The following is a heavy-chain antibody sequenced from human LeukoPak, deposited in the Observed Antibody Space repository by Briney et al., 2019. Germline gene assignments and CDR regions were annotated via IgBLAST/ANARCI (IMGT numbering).Heavy chain of an antibody. V-gene: IGHV3-9*01. CDR2: ISWNSGSI. J-gene: IGHJ4*02. CDR3: AKGSPYYYDSSGYYYPDNFDY. CDR1: GFTFDDYA. Sequence: QPGGSLRLSCAASGFTFDDYAMHWVRQAPGKGLEWVSGISWNSGSIGYADSVKGRFTISRDNAKNSLYLQMNSLRAEDTALYYCAKGSPYYYDSSGYYYPDNFDYWGQGTLVTVSS. D-gene: IGHD3-22*01.